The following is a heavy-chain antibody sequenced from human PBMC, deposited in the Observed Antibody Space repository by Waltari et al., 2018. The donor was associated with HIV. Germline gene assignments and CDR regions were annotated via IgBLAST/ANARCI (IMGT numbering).Heavy chain of an antibody. D-gene: IGHD3-3*01. Sequence: QGQLVQSGAEVKQSGASVRISCKASGYPFTNYDINWLRQATGQGLEWMGWMNPSTGNAGFAHNFQGRVVMTRDIPINTAYMELSGLTSHDAAVYYCSTSRPGAMFGDAWGQGTLVTVSP. CDR2: MNPSTGNA. J-gene: IGHJ5*02. CDR1: GYPFTNYD. CDR3: STSRPGAMFGDA. V-gene: IGHV1-8*02.